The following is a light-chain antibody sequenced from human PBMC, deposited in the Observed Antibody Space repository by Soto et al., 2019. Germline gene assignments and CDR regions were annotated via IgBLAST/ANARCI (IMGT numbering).Light chain of an antibody. CDR3: QQYYSYPRT. CDR2: GAS. V-gene: IGKV3D-15*01. J-gene: IGKJ1*01. Sequence: EIVMTQSPATLSVSPGERATLSCRASQSVSSNLGWYQQKPGQSPRLLIYGASTRATGIPVRFSGSGSGTEFTLTISSLQSEDFATYYCQQYYSYPRTFGQGTKVEIK. CDR1: QSVSSN.